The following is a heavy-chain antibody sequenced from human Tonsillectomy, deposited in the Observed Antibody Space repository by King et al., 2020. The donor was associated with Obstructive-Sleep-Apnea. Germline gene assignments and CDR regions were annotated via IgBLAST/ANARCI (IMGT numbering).Heavy chain of an antibody. CDR2: ISYDGSNK. CDR1: GFTFSSYG. Sequence: VQLVESGGGVVQPGRSLRLSCAASGFTFSSYGMHWVRQAPGKGLEWVAVISYDGSNKYYADSVKGRFTISRDNSKNTLYLQMNSLRAEDTAVYYCAKLGIAAAGTSWYFDLWGRGTLVTVSS. D-gene: IGHD6-13*01. J-gene: IGHJ2*01. V-gene: IGHV3-30*18. CDR3: AKLGIAAAGTSWYFDL.